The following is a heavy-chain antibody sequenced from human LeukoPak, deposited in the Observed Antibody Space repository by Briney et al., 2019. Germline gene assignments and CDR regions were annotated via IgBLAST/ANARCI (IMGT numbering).Heavy chain of an antibody. CDR2: IRYDGSDK. CDR3: AKDLSGFQRYGVY. V-gene: IGHV3-30*02. CDR1: GFTFSSYG. Sequence: GGSLRLSCAASGFTFSSYGMYWVRQAPGKGLEWVAFIRYDGSDKYYADSVKGRFTISRDNSKNTLFLEMNSLRAEDTALYYCAKDLSGFQRYGVYWGQGTLVTVSS. J-gene: IGHJ4*02. D-gene: IGHD4-17*01.